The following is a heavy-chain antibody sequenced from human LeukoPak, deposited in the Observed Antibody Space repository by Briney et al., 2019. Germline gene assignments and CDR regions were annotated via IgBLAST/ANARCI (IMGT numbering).Heavy chain of an antibody. Sequence: VGSLRLSSADSEFTPRNYIVYPVRQAPGKGLEWVSYISSSGSTIYYADSVKGRFTISRDNAKNSLYLQMNSLRAEDTAVYYCGWDYSGDVMVREFYWGQGTLVTVSS. CDR1: EFTPRNYI. V-gene: IGHV3-11*01. CDR3: GWDYSGDVMVREFY. CDR2: ISSSGSTI. D-gene: IGHD3-10*01. J-gene: IGHJ4*02.